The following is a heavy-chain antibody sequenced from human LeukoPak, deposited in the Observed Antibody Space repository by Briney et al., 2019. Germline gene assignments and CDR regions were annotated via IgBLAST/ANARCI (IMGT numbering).Heavy chain of an antibody. J-gene: IGHJ3*02. CDR3: ARFYGLGTWNDAFDI. V-gene: IGHV3-11*03. Sequence: GGSLRLSCAASAFTFSDYYMSWIRQAPGKGLEWVSYISTGSHYTNYADSAKGRFTNSRDDARNSLFLQINSLRAEDMAVYYCARFYGLGTWNDAFDIWGQGTMVTVSS. D-gene: IGHD3-10*01. CDR2: ISTGSHYT. CDR1: AFTFSDYY.